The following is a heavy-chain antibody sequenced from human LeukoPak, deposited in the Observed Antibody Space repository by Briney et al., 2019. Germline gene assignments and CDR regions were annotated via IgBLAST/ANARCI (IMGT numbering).Heavy chain of an antibody. CDR2: IWYDGSNK. J-gene: IGHJ4*02. CDR3: AKDRGGYYDSSGYLTALDY. D-gene: IGHD3-22*01. CDR1: GFIFSSYG. Sequence: GTSLRLSCAASGFIFSSYGMHWVRQAPGKGLEWVALIWYDGSNKYYADSVKGRFTISRVNSKNTLYLQMNSLRAEDTAVYFCAKDRGGYYDSSGYLTALDYWGQGTLVTVSS. V-gene: IGHV3-33*06.